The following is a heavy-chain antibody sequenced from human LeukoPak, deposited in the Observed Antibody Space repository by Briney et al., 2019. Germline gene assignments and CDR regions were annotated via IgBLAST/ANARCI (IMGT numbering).Heavy chain of an antibody. D-gene: IGHD1-26*01. CDR3: ARRSVGATHFDY. CDR1: GCSISSYY. V-gene: IGHV4-4*09. Sequence: SETLSLTCTVSGCSISSYYWSWIRQPPGKGLEWIGYIYTSGSTNYNPSLKSRVTISVDTSKNQFSLKLSSVTAADTAVYYCARRSVGATHFDYWGQGTLVTVPS. CDR2: IYTSGST. J-gene: IGHJ4*02.